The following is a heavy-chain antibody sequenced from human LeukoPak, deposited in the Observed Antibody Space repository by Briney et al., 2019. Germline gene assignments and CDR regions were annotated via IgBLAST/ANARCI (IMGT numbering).Heavy chain of an antibody. Sequence: PGGSLRLSCAASGFTFDDYAMHWVRQAPGKGLEWVSGISWNSGSIGYADSVKGRFTISRDNAKNSLYLQMNSLRAEDTAVYYCARGSIVVVVAATVAFDYWGQGTLVTVSS. J-gene: IGHJ4*02. V-gene: IGHV3-9*01. CDR2: ISWNSGSI. CDR3: ARGSIVVVVAATVAFDY. CDR1: GFTFDDYA. D-gene: IGHD2-15*01.